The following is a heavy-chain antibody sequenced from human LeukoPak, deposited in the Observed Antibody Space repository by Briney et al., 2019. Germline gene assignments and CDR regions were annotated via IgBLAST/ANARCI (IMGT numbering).Heavy chain of an antibody. J-gene: IGHJ4*02. Sequence: SETLSLTCTVSGGSICSGGYYWSWIRQHPGKGLEWIGYIYYSGSTYYNPSLKSRVMISADTSKNQFYPKLSSVTAADTAVYYCARDRGYVPFDYWGQGTLVTVSS. D-gene: IGHD5-12*01. V-gene: IGHV4-31*03. CDR2: IYYSGST. CDR1: GGSICSGGYY. CDR3: ARDRGYVPFDY.